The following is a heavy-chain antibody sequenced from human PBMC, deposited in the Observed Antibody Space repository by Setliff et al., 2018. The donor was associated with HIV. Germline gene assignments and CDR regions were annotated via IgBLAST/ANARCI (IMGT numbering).Heavy chain of an antibody. CDR2: VYHTGST. CDR1: GYSMSSGYY. V-gene: IGHV4-38-2*01. Sequence: SETLSLTCGVSGYSMSSGYYWGWIRQPPGKGLEWIGNVYHTGSTDYNPSLKRRVTISVDTSKNQFSLKVTSVTAADTAVYYCARTVRREVRTNVGDHYYCYMDVWGKGTTVTVSS. J-gene: IGHJ6*03. CDR3: ARTVRREVRTNVGDHYYCYMDV. D-gene: IGHD3-3*01.